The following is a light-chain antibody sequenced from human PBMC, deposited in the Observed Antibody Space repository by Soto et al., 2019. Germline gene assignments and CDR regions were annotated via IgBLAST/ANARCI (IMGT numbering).Light chain of an antibody. V-gene: IGKV1D-12*01. CDR3: QQTHNSPLT. CDR2: AAS. J-gene: IGKJ4*01. Sequence: DIQMTQSPSSVSASVGDRVTITCRANQGITSWLACYQQKPGKAPKLLIYAASILQSGVPSRFSRSGSRTCFTVTLLSLHPEDFSTYYSQQTHNSPLTFGGGTKVEIK. CDR1: QGITSW.